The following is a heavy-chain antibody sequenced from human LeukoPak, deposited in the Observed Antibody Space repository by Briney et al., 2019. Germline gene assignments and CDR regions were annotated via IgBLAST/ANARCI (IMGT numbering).Heavy chain of an antibody. CDR1: GFTFSSYA. CDR2: ISGSGGST. J-gene: IGHJ3*02. V-gene: IGHV3-23*01. D-gene: IGHD2-21*02. CDR3: TTVWNCGGDCSDAFDI. Sequence: GGSLRLSCAASGFTFSSYAMSWVRQAPGKGLEWVSAISGSGGSTYYADSVKGRFTISRDNSKNTLYLQMNSLKTEDTAVYYCTTVWNCGGDCSDAFDIWGQGTMVTVSS.